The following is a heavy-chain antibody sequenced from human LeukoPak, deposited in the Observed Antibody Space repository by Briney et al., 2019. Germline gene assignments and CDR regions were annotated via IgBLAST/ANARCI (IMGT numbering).Heavy chain of an antibody. CDR2: ISSSSSYI. CDR1: GFTFSSYS. Sequence: GGSLRLSCAASGFTFSSYSMNWVRQAPGKGLEWVSSISSSSSYIYYADSVKGRFTISRDNAKNSLYLQMNSLRAEDTAVYYCAKWGRAGYCSSTSCYTGDYWGQGTLVTVPS. J-gene: IGHJ4*02. CDR3: AKWGRAGYCSSTSCYTGDY. V-gene: IGHV3-21*01. D-gene: IGHD2-2*02.